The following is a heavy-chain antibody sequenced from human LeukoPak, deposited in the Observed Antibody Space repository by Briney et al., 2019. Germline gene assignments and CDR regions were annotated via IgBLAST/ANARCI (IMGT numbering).Heavy chain of an antibody. CDR3: ARGAGYDILTGPHY. V-gene: IGHV3-21*01. D-gene: IGHD3-9*01. CDR2: ISSSGSYI. Sequence: PGGSLRLSCAASEFTFSSYSMNWFRQAPGKGLEWVSSISSSGSYIHYADSVKGRFTISRDNAKNSLFLQMNSLTAEDTAVYYCARGAGYDILTGPHYWGQGTLVTASS. J-gene: IGHJ4*02. CDR1: EFTFSSYS.